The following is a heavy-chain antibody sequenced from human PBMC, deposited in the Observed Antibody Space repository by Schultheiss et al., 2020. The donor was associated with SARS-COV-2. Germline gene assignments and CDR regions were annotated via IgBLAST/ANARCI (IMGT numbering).Heavy chain of an antibody. D-gene: IGHD4-17*01. CDR3: TYGDYGIDY. V-gene: IGHV3-23*01. CDR2: ISGSGGST. J-gene: IGHJ4*02. CDR1: GFTFSSYA. Sequence: GGSLRLSCAASGFTFSSYAMSWVRQAPGKGLEWVSGISGSGGSTYYADSVKCRFTISRDNSKNSLYLQMNSLKTENTAVYYCTYGDYGIDYWGQGTLVTV.